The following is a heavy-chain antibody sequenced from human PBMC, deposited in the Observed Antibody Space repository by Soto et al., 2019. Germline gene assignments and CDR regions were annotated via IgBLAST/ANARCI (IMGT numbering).Heavy chain of an antibody. Sequence: GGSLRLSCAASGFTFSSYCMSWVRQAPGKGLEWVANIKQDGSEKYYVDSVKGRFTISRDSAKNSLSLQMNSLRVEDTAVYYCARGRGWLFDIWGPGTQVTVSS. CDR3: ARGRGWLFDI. V-gene: IGHV3-7*02. CDR2: IKQDGSEK. J-gene: IGHJ4*02. D-gene: IGHD6-19*01. CDR1: GFTFSSYC.